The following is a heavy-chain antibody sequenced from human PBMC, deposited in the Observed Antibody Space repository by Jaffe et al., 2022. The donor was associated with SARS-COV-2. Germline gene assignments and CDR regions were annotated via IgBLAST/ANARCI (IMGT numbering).Heavy chain of an antibody. Sequence: EVQLLESGGGLVQPGGSLRLSCAASGFTFSSYVMSWVRQAPGKGLEWVSAISGSGINTYYADSVKGRFTISRDNSKNTLYLQMNSLRAEDTAVYYCAKELFFGSNYYGSGSYYNPGYYFDSWGQGTLVTVSS. CDR2: ISGSGINT. CDR1: GFTFSSYV. V-gene: IGHV3-23*01. J-gene: IGHJ4*02. D-gene: IGHD3-10*01. CDR3: AKELFFGSNYYGSGSYYNPGYYFDS.